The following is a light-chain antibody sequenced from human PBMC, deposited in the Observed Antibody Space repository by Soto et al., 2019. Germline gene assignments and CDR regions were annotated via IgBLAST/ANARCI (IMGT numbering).Light chain of an antibody. V-gene: IGLV2-8*01. CDR2: EVS. J-gene: IGLJ2*01. CDR1: SSDVGGYNY. CDR3: SSYGGSNNLV. Sequence: QSALTQPPSSSGSPGQSVTISCTGTSSDVGGYNYDSWYQQHPGKAPKLMIYEVSERPSGVPDRFSGSKSGNTASLTVSGLQAEDEADYYCSSYGGSNNLVFGGGTKLTVL.